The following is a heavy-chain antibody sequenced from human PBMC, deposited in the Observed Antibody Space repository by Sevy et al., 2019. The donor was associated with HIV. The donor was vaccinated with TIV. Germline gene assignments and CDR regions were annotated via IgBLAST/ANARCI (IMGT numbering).Heavy chain of an antibody. CDR1: GYSISSGYY. D-gene: IGHD6-19*01. Sequence: SETLSLTCAVSGYSISSGYYWGWIRQPPGKGLEWIGSIYHSGSTYYNPSLKSRVTISVDTSKNQFSLKLSSVTAADTAVYYCAREAIAVAGDYYYYYGMDVWGQGTTVTVSS. CDR2: IYHSGST. V-gene: IGHV4-38-2*02. J-gene: IGHJ6*02. CDR3: AREAIAVAGDYYYYYGMDV.